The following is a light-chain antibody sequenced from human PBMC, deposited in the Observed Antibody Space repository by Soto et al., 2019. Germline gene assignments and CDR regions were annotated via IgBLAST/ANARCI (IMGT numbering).Light chain of an antibody. Sequence: DIQMTQSPSSLSASVGDRVTITCQASQDITNYLNWYQQKPGKAPRLLVYDGSNLDTGVPSRFSGSGSGTHFYFTISSLHPQDISTYYCQQFDRLPLTFGQGTRLEI. CDR1: QDITNY. V-gene: IGKV1-33*01. CDR3: QQFDRLPLT. J-gene: IGKJ5*01. CDR2: DGS.